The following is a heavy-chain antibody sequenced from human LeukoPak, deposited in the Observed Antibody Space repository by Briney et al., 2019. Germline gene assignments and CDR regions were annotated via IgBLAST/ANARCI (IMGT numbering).Heavy chain of an antibody. CDR3: AKDPEFGVID. J-gene: IGHJ4*02. V-gene: IGHV3-21*01. D-gene: IGHD3-10*01. CDR1: GFTFSRYS. CDR2: ISSGSSYI. Sequence: GGSLRLSCAASGFTFSRYSMNWARQAPGKGLEWVSSISSGSSYIYYADSVKGRFTISRDNSKNTLYLQMNSLRAEDTAVYYCAKDPEFGVIDWGQGTLVTVSS.